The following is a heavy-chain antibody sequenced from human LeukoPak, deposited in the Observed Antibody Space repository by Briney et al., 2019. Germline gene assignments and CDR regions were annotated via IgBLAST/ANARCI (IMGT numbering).Heavy chain of an antibody. J-gene: IGHJ3*02. D-gene: IGHD2-2*01. CDR1: GGSISSGGYS. Sequence: SETLSLTCAVSGGSISSGGYSWSWIRQPPGKGLEWIGYVYHSGSTYYNPSLKSRVTISVDRSKNQFSLQLSSVTAADTAVYYSARRLGYCSSTSCSVGAFDIWGQGTMVTVSS. V-gene: IGHV4-30-2*01. CDR2: VYHSGST. CDR3: ARRLGYCSSTSCSVGAFDI.